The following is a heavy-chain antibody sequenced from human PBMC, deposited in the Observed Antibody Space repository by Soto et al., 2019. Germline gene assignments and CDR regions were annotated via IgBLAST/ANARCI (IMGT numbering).Heavy chain of an antibody. Sequence: QVQLQESGPGLVKPSETLSLTCTVSGGSISSYYWSWIRQPPGKGLEWIGYIYYSGSTNYNPSLKSRVTISVDTSKNQFSLKLSSVTAADTAVYYCARSGHDYGDYIPDWYFDLWGRGTLVTVSS. V-gene: IGHV4-59*08. CDR3: ARSGHDYGDYIPDWYFDL. CDR2: IYYSGST. CDR1: GGSISSYY. J-gene: IGHJ2*01. D-gene: IGHD4-17*01.